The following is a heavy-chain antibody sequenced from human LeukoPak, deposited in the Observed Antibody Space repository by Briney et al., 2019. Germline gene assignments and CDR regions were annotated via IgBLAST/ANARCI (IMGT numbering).Heavy chain of an antibody. Sequence: SETLSLTCTVSGGSISSSSYYWGWIRQPPGKGLEWIGSIYYSGSTYYNPSLKSRVTISVDTSKKQLSLKLLSVTAADTAVYYCAASRGMATIPYYWGQGILVTVSS. CDR1: GGSISSSSYY. J-gene: IGHJ4*02. CDR2: IYYSGST. V-gene: IGHV4-39*07. D-gene: IGHD5-24*01. CDR3: AASRGMATIPYY.